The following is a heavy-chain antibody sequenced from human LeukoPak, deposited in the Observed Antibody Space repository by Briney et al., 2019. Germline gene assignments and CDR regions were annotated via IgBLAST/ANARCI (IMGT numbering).Heavy chain of an antibody. CDR2: IYHSGST. CDR3: ARGWRSGYFVGGIDP. J-gene: IGHJ5*02. CDR1: GGSISSSNW. V-gene: IGHV4-4*02. Sequence: PSETLSLTCAVSGGSISSSNWWSWVRQPPGKGLEWIGEIYHSGSTNYNPSLKSRVTISVDTSKNQFSLKLSSVTAADTAVYYCARGWRSGYFVGGIDPWGQGTLVTVSS. D-gene: IGHD3-22*01.